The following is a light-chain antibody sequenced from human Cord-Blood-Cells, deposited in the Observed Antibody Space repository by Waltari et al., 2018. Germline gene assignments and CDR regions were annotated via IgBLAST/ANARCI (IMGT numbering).Light chain of an antibody. J-gene: IGLJ2*01. Sequence: QSALTQPASVSGSPGQSITLSCTGTSSDVGSYNLVSWYQQHPGKAPKTMIYEGSKRPSGVSNRFSGSKSGNTASLTISGLQAEDEADYYCCSYAGSSTVVFGGGTKLTVL. V-gene: IGLV2-23*01. CDR1: SSDVGSYNL. CDR2: EGS. CDR3: CSYAGSSTVV.